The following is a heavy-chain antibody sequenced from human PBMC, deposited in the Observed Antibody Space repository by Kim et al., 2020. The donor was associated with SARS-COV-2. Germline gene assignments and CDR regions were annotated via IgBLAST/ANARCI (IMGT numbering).Heavy chain of an antibody. CDR1: GYTFTSYG. V-gene: IGHV1-18*04. D-gene: IGHD3-3*01. J-gene: IGHJ4*02. CDR2: ISAYSGNT. Sequence: ASVKVSCKASGYTFTSYGISWVRQAPGQGLEWMGWISAYSGNTNYAQKLQGRVTMTTDTSTSTAYMELRSLRSDDTAVYYCARGGNVGPFWSGYYMFFHWGQGTLVTVSS. CDR3: ARGGNVGPFWSGYYMFFH.